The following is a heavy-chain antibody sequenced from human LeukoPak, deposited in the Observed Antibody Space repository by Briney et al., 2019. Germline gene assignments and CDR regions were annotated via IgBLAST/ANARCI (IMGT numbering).Heavy chain of an antibody. CDR1: GGSISSYY. V-gene: IGHV4-34*01. CDR3: ARDPQTPYDSSGYHSDY. Sequence: SETLSLTCTVSGGSISSYYWSWIRQPPGKGLEWIGEINHSGSTNYNPSLKSRVTISVDTSKNQFSLKLSSVTAADTAVYYCARDPQTPYDSSGYHSDYWGQGTLVTVSS. CDR2: INHSGST. D-gene: IGHD3-22*01. J-gene: IGHJ4*02.